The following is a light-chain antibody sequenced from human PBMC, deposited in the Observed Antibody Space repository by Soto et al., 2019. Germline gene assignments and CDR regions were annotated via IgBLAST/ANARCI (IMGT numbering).Light chain of an antibody. CDR3: VRYMGSGIWV. J-gene: IGLJ3*02. CDR1: SGSVSIRYY. Sequence: QTVVTQEPSFSVSPGGTVTLTCGVSSGSVSIRYYPSWYQQTPGQAPRTLIYSTSTRSSGVPDRFSGSIVGNKAALTISGAQADDESDYYCVRYMGSGIWVFGGGTKLTVL. V-gene: IGLV8-61*01. CDR2: STS.